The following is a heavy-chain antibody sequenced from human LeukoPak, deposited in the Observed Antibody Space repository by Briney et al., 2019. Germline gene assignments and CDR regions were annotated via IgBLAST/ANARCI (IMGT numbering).Heavy chain of an antibody. J-gene: IGHJ5*02. D-gene: IGHD3-10*01. CDR3: ARTGHYYGSGSYNNWFDP. CDR2: IYTSGST. V-gene: IGHV4-59*10. Sequence: SSETLSLTCAVYGGSFSGYYWSWIRQPAGKGLEWIGRIYTSGSTNYNPSLKSRVTISVDTSKNQFSLKLSSVTAADTAVYYCARTGHYYGSGSYNNWFDPWGQGTLVTVSS. CDR1: GGSFSGYY.